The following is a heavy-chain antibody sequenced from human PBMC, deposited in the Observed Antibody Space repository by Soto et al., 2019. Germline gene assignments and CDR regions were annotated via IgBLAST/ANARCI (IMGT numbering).Heavy chain of an antibody. J-gene: IGHJ4*02. V-gene: IGHV4-59*01. CDR1: GGSISSYY. Sequence: SETLSLTCTVSGGSISSYYWSWIRQPPGKGLEWIGYIYYSGSTNYNPSLKSRVTISVDTSKNQFSLKLSSVTAADTAVYYCARDQSPTFWGQGTLVTVS. CDR2: IYYSGST. CDR3: ARDQSPTF. D-gene: IGHD3-16*01.